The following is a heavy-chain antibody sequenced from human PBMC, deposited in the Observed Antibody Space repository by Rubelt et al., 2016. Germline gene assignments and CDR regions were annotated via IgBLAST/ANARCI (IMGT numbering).Heavy chain of an antibody. CDR2: ITSSSGAI. J-gene: IGHJ4*02. D-gene: IGHD6-6*01. Sequence: VQLVESGGGVVQPGRSLRLSCAASGFTFSSYAMHWVRQAPGKGLEWISYITSSSGAIHYVDSVKGRFTISRDNAKSSLYLQMNSLRDEDTAVYYCARGLSSSDDYWGQGTLVTVSS. CDR3: ARGLSSSDDY. CDR1: GFTFSSYA. V-gene: IGHV3-48*02.